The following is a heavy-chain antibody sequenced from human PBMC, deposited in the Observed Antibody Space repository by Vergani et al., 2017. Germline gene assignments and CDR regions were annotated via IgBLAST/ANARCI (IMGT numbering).Heavy chain of an antibody. Sequence: QVRLVQSGAEVKKPGASVTVSCAASGYTFSDYYLPWVRQAPGQGLEWMGWIKPKDGATNYTQKYQGRVNMTRDTSINTASLELRRLTSEDTAFYYCVRLEGYCTKTNCFGHFDSWGHGTLVTVSS. CDR2: IKPKDGAT. V-gene: IGHV1-2*02. J-gene: IGHJ4*01. CDR3: VRLEGYCTKTNCFGHFDS. CDR1: GYTFSDYY. D-gene: IGHD2-8*01.